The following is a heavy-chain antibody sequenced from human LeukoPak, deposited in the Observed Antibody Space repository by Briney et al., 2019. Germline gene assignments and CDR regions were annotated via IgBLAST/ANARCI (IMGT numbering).Heavy chain of an antibody. CDR2: IYTSGST. J-gene: IGHJ5*02. Sequence: SETLSLTCTVSGGSISSYYWSWIRKPAGKGLEWIGRIYTSGSTNYNPSPKSRVTMSVDTSKNQFSLKLSSVTAADTGVYYCARGGGGSGWSPPYTWFDPWGQGTLVTVSS. CDR1: GGSISSYY. CDR3: ARGGGGSGWSPPYTWFDP. V-gene: IGHV4-4*07. D-gene: IGHD6-19*01.